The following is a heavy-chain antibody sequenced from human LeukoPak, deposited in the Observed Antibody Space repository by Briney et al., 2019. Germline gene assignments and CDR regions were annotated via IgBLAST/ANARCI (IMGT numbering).Heavy chain of an antibody. CDR3: ARDRVTGAPGGKKSYWYFDL. D-gene: IGHD7-27*01. Sequence: ASVKVSCKASGYIFTGYYMHWVRQAPGQGLEWMGWINPNSGGTNYAQKFQGWVTMTRDTSISTAYMELSRLRSDDTAVYYCARDRVTGAPGGKKSYWYFDLWGRGTLVTVSS. J-gene: IGHJ2*01. V-gene: IGHV1-2*04. CDR2: INPNSGGT. CDR1: GYIFTGYY.